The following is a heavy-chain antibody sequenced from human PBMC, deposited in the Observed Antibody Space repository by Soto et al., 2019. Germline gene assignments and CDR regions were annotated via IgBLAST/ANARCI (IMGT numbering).Heavy chain of an antibody. D-gene: IGHD3-10*02. CDR2: ISYHGRT. CDR1: GGSIRGYY. J-gene: IGHJ6*02. CDR3: AREETVFGAEINAHYSYGLDV. Sequence: QVKLQESGPGVVKPSETLSLTCSVSGGSIRGYYWNWIRQPPGPGLDWLGYISYHGRTKYHPSLKRRVNLSVDASRNQVSLKLSSVTAADTAVYYWAREETVFGAEINAHYSYGLDVWGQGTTVTVSS. V-gene: IGHV4-59*01.